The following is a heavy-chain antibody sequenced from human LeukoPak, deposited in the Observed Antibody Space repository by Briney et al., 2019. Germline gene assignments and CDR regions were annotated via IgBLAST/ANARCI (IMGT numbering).Heavy chain of an antibody. J-gene: IGHJ4*02. CDR2: ISGSGGST. V-gene: IGHV3-23*01. CDR3: VKQVGYCSDGNCFFDY. D-gene: IGHD2-15*01. Sequence: GGSLRLSYTASGFTFSRYAMNWVRRAPGKGLEWVSVISGSGGSTYFADSVKGRFTISRDNSKNTLYLQMNSLRAEDTAVYYCVKQVGYCSDGNCFFDYWGQGTLVTVSS. CDR1: GFTFSRYA.